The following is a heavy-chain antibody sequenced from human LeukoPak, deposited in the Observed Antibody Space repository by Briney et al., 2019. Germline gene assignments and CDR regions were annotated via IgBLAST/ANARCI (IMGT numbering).Heavy chain of an antibody. J-gene: IGHJ5*02. CDR1: GYTFSDYY. CDR3: ARPDYYGSGSYYFP. Sequence: ASVKVSCKASGYTFSDYYMHWVRQAPGQGPEWMGWINPSSGGTNYAPKFQGRVTMTRDTSITTAYMELSRLRSDDTAVYYCARPDYYGSGSYYFPWGQGTLVTVSS. D-gene: IGHD3-10*01. CDR2: INPSSGGT. V-gene: IGHV1-2*02.